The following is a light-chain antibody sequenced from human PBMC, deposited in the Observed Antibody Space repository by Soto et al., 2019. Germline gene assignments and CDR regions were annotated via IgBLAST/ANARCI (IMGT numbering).Light chain of an antibody. CDR2: GAS. V-gene: IGKV3-15*01. CDR1: QSVSSN. CDR3: QQYNNWPPGT. J-gene: IGKJ1*01. Sequence: RATLSVSPGVDPGGCRITSQSVSSNLAWYQQKPGQAPRLLIYGASTRATGIPARFSGSGSGTEFTHTISSLQSEDFAVYYCQQYNNWPPGTCGQGTKVDIK.